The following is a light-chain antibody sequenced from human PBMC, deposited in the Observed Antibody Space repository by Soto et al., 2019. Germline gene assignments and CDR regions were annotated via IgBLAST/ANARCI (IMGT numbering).Light chain of an antibody. J-gene: IGKJ1*01. V-gene: IGKV1-5*01. CDR3: LQYNGYSGT. CDR2: DAS. CDR1: QSISTW. Sequence: DIQMTQSPSTLSASVGDTVTITCRASQSISTWLAWYQHKPGEAPRLLIFDASNLETGVPSRFSGSGSGTEFTLTISSLQPDDFATYYCLQYNGYSGTFGQGTKVENK.